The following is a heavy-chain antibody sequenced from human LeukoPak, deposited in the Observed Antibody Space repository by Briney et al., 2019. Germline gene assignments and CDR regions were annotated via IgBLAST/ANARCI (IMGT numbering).Heavy chain of an antibody. CDR1: GYTFTSYY. J-gene: IGHJ4*02. D-gene: IGHD3-22*01. V-gene: IGHV1-2*02. Sequence: GASVKVSCKASGYTFTSYYMHWVRQAPGQGLEWMGWINPNSGGTNYAQKFQGRVTMTRDTSISTAYMELSRLRSDDTAVYYCARSGRIYYDSSEDLFDYWGQGTLVTVSS. CDR3: ARSGRIYYDSSEDLFDY. CDR2: INPNSGGT.